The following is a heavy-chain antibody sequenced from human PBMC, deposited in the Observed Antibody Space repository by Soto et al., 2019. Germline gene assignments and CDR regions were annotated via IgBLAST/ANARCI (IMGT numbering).Heavy chain of an antibody. CDR1: GFAFTNSA. CDR2: IVVGSGNT. Sequence: SVKVSCKASGFAFTNSAIEWVRQARGQRLEWIGWIVVGSGNTNYAQKLQERVTITADESTSTAYMELSSLRSEDTAVYYCARGITMIVVVSWFDPWGQGTLVTVSS. V-gene: IGHV1-58*02. J-gene: IGHJ5*02. CDR3: ARGITMIVVVSWFDP. D-gene: IGHD3-22*01.